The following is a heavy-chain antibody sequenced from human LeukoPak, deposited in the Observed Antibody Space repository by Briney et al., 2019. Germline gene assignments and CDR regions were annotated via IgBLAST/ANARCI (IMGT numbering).Heavy chain of an antibody. CDR3: ARRLAAAGTNYFDY. V-gene: IGHV4-39*07. CDR2: IYYSGST. Sequence: SETLSLTCTVSGGSISSSSYYWGWIRQPPGKGLEWIGSIYYSGSTYYNPSLKSRVTISVDTSKNQFSLKLSSVTAADTAVYYCARRLAAAGTNYFDYWGQGTLVTVSS. D-gene: IGHD6-13*01. J-gene: IGHJ4*02. CDR1: GGSISSSSYY.